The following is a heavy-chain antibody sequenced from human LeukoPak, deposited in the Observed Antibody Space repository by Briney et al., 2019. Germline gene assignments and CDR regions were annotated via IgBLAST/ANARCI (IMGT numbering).Heavy chain of an antibody. J-gene: IGHJ4*02. Sequence: ASVKVSCKASGYTFTSYAMHWVRQAPGQRLEWMGWINAGNGNTKYSQKFQGRVTITRDTSASTAYMELSSLRSEDTAVYYCARDAYYYGSGSPSGFDYWGQGTQVTVSS. V-gene: IGHV1-3*01. CDR2: INAGNGNT. CDR1: GYTFTSYA. D-gene: IGHD3-10*01. CDR3: ARDAYYYGSGSPSGFDY.